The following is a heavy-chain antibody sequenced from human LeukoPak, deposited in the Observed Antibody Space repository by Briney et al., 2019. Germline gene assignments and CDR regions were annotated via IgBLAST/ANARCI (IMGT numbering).Heavy chain of an antibody. J-gene: IGHJ5*02. D-gene: IGHD2-15*01. CDR2: IIPIFGTA. CDR1: GGTFSSYA. V-gene: IGHV1-69*13. Sequence: GASVKVSCKASGGTFSSYAISWVRQAPGQGLEWMGGIIPIFGTANYAQKFQGRVTITADESTSTAYMELSSLRSEDTAVYYCASVYCSGGSCHSGVNPWGQGTLVTVSS. CDR3: ASVYCSGGSCHSGVNP.